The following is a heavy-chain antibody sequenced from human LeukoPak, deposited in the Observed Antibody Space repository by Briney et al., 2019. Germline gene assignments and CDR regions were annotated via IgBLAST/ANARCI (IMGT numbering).Heavy chain of an antibody. Sequence: PGWSLRLSCAASGFTFSSFAMHWVRQAPGKGLEWVAVISYDASHKFYADSVQGRFTISRDNSKNTLSLQMDTLRREDTAVYYCARARSVGPPTGFDQWGQGTPVTVSS. CDR3: ARARSVGPPTGFDQ. D-gene: IGHD4-23*01. CDR1: GFTFSSFA. J-gene: IGHJ4*02. CDR2: ISYDASHK. V-gene: IGHV3-30*04.